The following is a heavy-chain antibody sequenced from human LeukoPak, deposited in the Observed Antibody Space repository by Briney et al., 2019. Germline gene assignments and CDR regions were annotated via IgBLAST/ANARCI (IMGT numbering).Heavy chain of an antibody. CDR3: ARLDSSGYYYEY. J-gene: IGHJ4*02. D-gene: IGHD3-22*01. CDR1: GYSFATHW. V-gene: IGHV5-51*01. CDR2: IYPGDSDT. Sequence: GESLKISCKGSGYSFATHWIGWVRQVPGKGLEWLGIIYPGDSDTRYSPSFQGQVTISADKSIGTAYLQWSSLKASDTAMYYCARLDSSGYYYEYWGQGTLVTVSS.